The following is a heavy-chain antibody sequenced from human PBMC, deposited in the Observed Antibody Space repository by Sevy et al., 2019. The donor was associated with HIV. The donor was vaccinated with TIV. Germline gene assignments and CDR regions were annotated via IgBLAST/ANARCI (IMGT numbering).Heavy chain of an antibody. CDR2: ISGSGDRT. J-gene: IGHJ6*02. CDR3: AKVVVPADIDPFYYYAYGMDV. Sequence: GGSLRLSCAASGFTFSNYAINWVRQAPGKGLEWVSRISGSGDRTFYAYSVKGRFTISRDNSKNTVHLQMNSLRFEYTAVYYCAKVVVPADIDPFYYYAYGMDVWGQGTTVTVSS. CDR1: GFTFSNYA. D-gene: IGHD2-2*01. V-gene: IGHV3-23*01.